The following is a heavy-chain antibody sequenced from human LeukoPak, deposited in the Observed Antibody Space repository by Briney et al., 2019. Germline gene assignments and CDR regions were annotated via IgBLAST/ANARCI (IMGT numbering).Heavy chain of an antibody. J-gene: IGHJ6*02. CDR1: GYTFTSYY. D-gene: IGHD3-9*01. Sequence: ASVKVSCKASGYTFTSYYMHWVRQAPGQGLEWMGIINPSGGSTSYAQKFQGRVTMTRDTSTSTVYMELSSLRSEDTAVYYCARDGLYDILTGYYYYYGMDAWGQGTTVTVSS. CDR3: ARDGLYDILTGYYYYYGMDA. CDR2: INPSGGST. V-gene: IGHV1-46*01.